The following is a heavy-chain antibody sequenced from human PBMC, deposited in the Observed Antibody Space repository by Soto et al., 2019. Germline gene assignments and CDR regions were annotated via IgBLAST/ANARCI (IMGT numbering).Heavy chain of an antibody. V-gene: IGHV4-39*01. D-gene: IGHD5-12*01. CDR1: GWSPCPRNNY. CDR3: ASRVEGLYSGNDRYYFDY. Sequence: SETLSLTCCSSGWSPCPRNNYWGWIRQPPGKGLEWIGTIYYSGTSYHNPSLKSRVTISVDTSKNQFSLTLTSVTAADTAVYYCASRVEGLYSGNDRYYFDYWGQGTLVTVSS. CDR2: IYYSGTS. J-gene: IGHJ4*02.